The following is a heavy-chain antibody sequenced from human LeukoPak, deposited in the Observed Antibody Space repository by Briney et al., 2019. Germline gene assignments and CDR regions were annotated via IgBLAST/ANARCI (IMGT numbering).Heavy chain of an antibody. CDR2: ISTSGGNT. J-gene: IGHJ4*02. CDR3: ARARGYNLKYYLDC. V-gene: IGHV3-64*01. D-gene: IGHD5-24*01. Sequence: GGSLRLSCAVSGFTFSSFPMHWVRQAPGKGLEYVSGISTSGGNTYYANSVKGRFTISRDNSNNTLYLQMGSLRTEDMAVYYCARARGYNLKYYLDCWGQGTLVTVSS. CDR1: GFTFSSFP.